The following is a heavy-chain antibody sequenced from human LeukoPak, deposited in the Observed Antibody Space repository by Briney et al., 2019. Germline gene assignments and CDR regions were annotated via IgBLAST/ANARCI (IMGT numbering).Heavy chain of an antibody. D-gene: IGHD1-1*01. CDR2: INHSGST. CDR3: TRRVATTGIYAFDI. CDR1: GGSFSGYY. J-gene: IGHJ3*02. Sequence: SETLSLTCAVYGGSFSGYYWSWIRQPPGKGLGWIGEINHSGSTNYNPSLKSRVTISLDTSKNQFSLKLNSVTAADTTVYYCTRRVATTGIYAFDIWGQGTMVTVSS. V-gene: IGHV4-34*01.